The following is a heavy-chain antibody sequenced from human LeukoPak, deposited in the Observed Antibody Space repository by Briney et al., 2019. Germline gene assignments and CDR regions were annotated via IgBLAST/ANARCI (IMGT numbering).Heavy chain of an antibody. CDR1: GYTFTDYH. J-gene: IGHJ6*02. D-gene: IGHD6-19*01. Sequence: ASVKVSYKASGYTFTDYHVHWVRQAPGQGLQWMGWIDPNSGGTNYAQKFQGRVTMTRDTSISTAYMEVSRLTSDDTAIYYCARLGIGRWMVVTYYYYGMDVWGQGTTITVSS. CDR2: IDPNSGGT. V-gene: IGHV1-2*02. CDR3: ARLGIGRWMVVTYYYYGMDV.